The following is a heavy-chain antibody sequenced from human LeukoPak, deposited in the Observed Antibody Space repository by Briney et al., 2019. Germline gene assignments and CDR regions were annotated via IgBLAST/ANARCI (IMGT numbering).Heavy chain of an antibody. Sequence: GSSVKVSCKASGGTFSSYAISWVRQAPGQGLEWMGGIIPIFGTANYAQKFQGRVTITADESTSTAYMELSSLRSEDTAVYYRATGYCSSTSCRYFDCWGQGTLVTVSS. D-gene: IGHD2-2*01. V-gene: IGHV1-69*01. CDR1: GGTFSSYA. CDR2: IIPIFGTA. J-gene: IGHJ4*02. CDR3: ATGYCSSTSCRYFDC.